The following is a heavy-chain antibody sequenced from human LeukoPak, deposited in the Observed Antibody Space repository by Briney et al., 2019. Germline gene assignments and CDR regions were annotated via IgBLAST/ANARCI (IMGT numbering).Heavy chain of an antibody. V-gene: IGHV4-39*07. Sequence: SETLSLTCTVSGGSISSSSYYWGWIRQPPGKGLEWIGSIYYSGSTYHNPSLKSRVTISVDTSKNQFSLKLSSVTAADTAVYYCARGTSSNYVDYWGQGTLVTVSS. D-gene: IGHD4-11*01. CDR3: ARGTSSNYVDY. J-gene: IGHJ4*02. CDR1: GGSISSSSYY. CDR2: IYYSGST.